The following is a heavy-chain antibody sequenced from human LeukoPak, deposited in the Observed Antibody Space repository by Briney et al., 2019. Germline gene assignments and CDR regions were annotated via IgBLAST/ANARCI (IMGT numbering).Heavy chain of an antibody. Sequence: LPGGSLRLSCVGSGFSLSDHWMHWVRQTPGKGLMWVSRITSDGSTTSYADSVKGRFTISKDNAKNTVYLQMNNLRAEDTAVYYCVSFYETYWGRGTLVTVSS. CDR3: VSFYETY. V-gene: IGHV3-74*01. CDR1: GFSLSDHW. D-gene: IGHD2/OR15-2a*01. J-gene: IGHJ4*02. CDR2: ITSDGSTT.